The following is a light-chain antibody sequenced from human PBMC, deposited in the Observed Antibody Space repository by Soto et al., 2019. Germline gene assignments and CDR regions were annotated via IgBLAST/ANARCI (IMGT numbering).Light chain of an antibody. CDR2: SNN. CDR3: AAWDDSLNGAV. J-gene: IGLJ1*01. Sequence: QSVVTKPPSSSPPPGQSVTLSCSGSSSNIGSNTVNWYQQLPGTAPKLLIYSNNQRPSGVPDRFSGSKSGTSASLAISGLQSEDEADYYCAAWDDSLNGAVFGTGTKVTVL. V-gene: IGLV1-44*01. CDR1: SSNIGSNT.